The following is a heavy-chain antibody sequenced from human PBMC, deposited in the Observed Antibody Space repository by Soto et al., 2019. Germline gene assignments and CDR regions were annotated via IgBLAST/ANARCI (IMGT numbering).Heavy chain of an antibody. D-gene: IGHD3-10*01. V-gene: IGHV3-30*18. CDR3: AKDDTGPYYYYYGMDV. J-gene: IGHJ6*02. CDR2: ISYDGSNK. Sequence: QVQLMESGGGVVQPGGSLRLSCAASGFTFSSYGMHWVRQAPGKGLEWVAVISYDGSNKYYADSVKGRFTISRDNSKNTLYLQMNSLRAEDTAVYYCAKDDTGPYYYYYGMDVWGQGTTVTVSS. CDR1: GFTFSSYG.